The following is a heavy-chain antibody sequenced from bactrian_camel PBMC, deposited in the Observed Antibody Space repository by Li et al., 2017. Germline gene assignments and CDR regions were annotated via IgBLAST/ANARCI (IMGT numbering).Heavy chain of an antibody. V-gene: IGHV3S6*01. Sequence: HVQLVESGGGSVQAGGSLTLSCSASQSSYRSCMGWFRQAPGKGLEWIAQVAYDGWVSRYNDFAKGRFTISRDNAKNTLYLQMDSLKPDDTGMYYCATSYPRSFSACPWYDSSWSQRADFGNWGQGTQVTVS. CDR3: ATSYPRSFSACPWYDSSWSQRADFGN. CDR2: VAYDGWVS. CDR1: QSSYRSC. J-gene: IGHJ6*01. D-gene: IGHD6*01.